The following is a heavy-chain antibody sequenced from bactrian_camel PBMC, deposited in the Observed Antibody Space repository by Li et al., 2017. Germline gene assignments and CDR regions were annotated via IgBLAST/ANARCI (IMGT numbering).Heavy chain of an antibody. CDR3: AAATRLTWRPLVESEYNY. Sequence: VQLVESGGGLVQPGGSLRLSCAASGFTLSNYIMRWVRQAPGKGLEWVSTIVTGGKQFYTDSVKGRFTISIDKAKNTLFLQMGSLDPEDTAMYYCAAATRLTWRPLVESEYNYWGQGTQVTVS. CDR2: IVTGGKQ. CDR1: GFTLSNYI. J-gene: IGHJ4*01. V-gene: IGHV3S40*01. D-gene: IGHD1*01.